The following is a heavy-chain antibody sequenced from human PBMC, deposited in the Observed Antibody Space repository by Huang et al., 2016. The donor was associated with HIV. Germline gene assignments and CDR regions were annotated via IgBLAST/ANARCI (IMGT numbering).Heavy chain of an antibody. Sequence: QVQLVQSGAEVRKPGASVKVSCEASGYSFASYDTNWVRQATGQGLEWMGWMNPNMGNTGYAQKFQGRVTMTRNTSISTAYMELSSLRSEDTAKYFCVRGWYIAALPYFDYWGQGTLVTVSS. D-gene: IGHD6-6*01. CDR2: MNPNMGNT. CDR1: GYSFASYD. CDR3: VRGWYIAALPYFDY. J-gene: IGHJ4*02. V-gene: IGHV1-8*01.